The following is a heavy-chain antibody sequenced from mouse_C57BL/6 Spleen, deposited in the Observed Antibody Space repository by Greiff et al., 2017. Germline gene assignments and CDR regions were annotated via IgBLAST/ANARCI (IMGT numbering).Heavy chain of an antibody. V-gene: IGHV5-6*01. CDR2: ISSGGSYT. CDR3: ARHLLDY. CDR1: GFTFSSYG. J-gene: IGHJ2*01. Sequence: EVKLVESGGDLVKPGGSLKLSCAASGFTFSSYGMSWVRQTPDKRLEWVATISSGGSYTYYPDSVKGRFTISRDNAKNTLYLQMSSLKSEDTAMYYCARHLLDYWGQGTTRTVSS.